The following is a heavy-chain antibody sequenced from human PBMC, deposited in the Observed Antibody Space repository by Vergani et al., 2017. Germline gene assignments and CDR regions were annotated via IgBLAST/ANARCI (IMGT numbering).Heavy chain of an antibody. V-gene: IGHV3-21*01. CDR3: ARVGGLVVVTAIFDY. D-gene: IGHD2-21*02. CDR1: GFTFSSYS. J-gene: IGHJ4*02. CDR2: ISSSSSYI. Sequence: EVQLVESGGGLVKPGGSLRLSCAASGFTFSSYSMSWVRQAPGKGLEWVSSISSSSSYIYYADSVKGRFTIYRDNAKNSLYLQMNSLRAEDTAVYYCARVGGLVVVTAIFDYGGQGTLVIVSS.